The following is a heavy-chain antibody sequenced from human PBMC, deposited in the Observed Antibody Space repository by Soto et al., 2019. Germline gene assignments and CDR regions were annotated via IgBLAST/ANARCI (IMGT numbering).Heavy chain of an antibody. CDR2: IYYSGST. CDR3: ARANSWTPRYYYYGMDV. Sequence: PSETLSLTCAVSGGSISSGHYPWTWIRQPPGKGLEWIGYIYYSGSTYYNPSLKSRVTISVDTSKNQFSLKLSSVTAADTAVYYCARANSWTPRYYYYGMDVWGQGTTVTVSS. D-gene: IGHD3-3*01. V-gene: IGHV4-31*11. J-gene: IGHJ6*02. CDR1: GGSISSGHYP.